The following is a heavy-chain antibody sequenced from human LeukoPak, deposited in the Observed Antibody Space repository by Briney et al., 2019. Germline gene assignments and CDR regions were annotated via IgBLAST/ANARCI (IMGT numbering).Heavy chain of an antibody. CDR3: ARGIVVPTAPDAFDI. J-gene: IGHJ3*02. Sequence: PSETLSHTCTVSAGSISSSSYYWSWIRQPAGKGLEWIGRIHTSGSTNYNPSLKSRVTISVDTSKNQFSLKLSSVTAADTAVYYCARGIVVPTAPDAFDIWGQGTKVAVSS. V-gene: IGHV4-61*02. CDR1: AGSISSSSYY. CDR2: IHTSGST. D-gene: IGHD2-2*01.